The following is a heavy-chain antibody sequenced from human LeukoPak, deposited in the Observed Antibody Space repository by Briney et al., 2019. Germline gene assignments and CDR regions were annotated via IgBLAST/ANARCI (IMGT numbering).Heavy chain of an antibody. CDR3: ARGSVNTYYYYGMDV. CDR2: INPSGGST. Sequence: ASVKVSCKASGYTFTSYYMHWVRQAPGQGLEWMGIINPSGGSTSYAQKFQGRVTVTRDTSTSTVYMELSSLRSEDTAVYYCARGSVNTYYYYGMDVWGQGTTVTVSS. J-gene: IGHJ6*02. CDR1: GYTFTSYY. V-gene: IGHV1-46*01. D-gene: IGHD4-11*01.